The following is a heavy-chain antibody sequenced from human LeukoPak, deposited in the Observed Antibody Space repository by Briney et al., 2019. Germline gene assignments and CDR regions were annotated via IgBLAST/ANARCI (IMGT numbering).Heavy chain of an antibody. CDR1: GFTFNNYA. Sequence: GGSLRLSCAASGFTFNNYAMSWVRQAPGKGLEWVSTISSSGSNTYYADSVKGRFTLSRDNSKNTLYVQMNSLRAEDTAVYYCAKQDYYYYMDVWGKGTTVTVSS. CDR3: AKQDYYYYMDV. J-gene: IGHJ6*03. CDR2: ISSSGSNT. V-gene: IGHV3-23*01.